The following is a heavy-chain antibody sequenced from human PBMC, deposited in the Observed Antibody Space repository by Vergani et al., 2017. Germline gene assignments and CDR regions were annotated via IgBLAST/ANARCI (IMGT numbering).Heavy chain of an antibody. D-gene: IGHD4-23*01. CDR2: IYTSGST. V-gene: IGHV4-61*02. CDR1: GGSISSGSYY. J-gene: IGHJ3*02. CDR3: ARATVEAFDI. Sequence: QVQLQESGPGLVKPSQTLSLTCTVSGGSISSGSYYWSWVRQPAGKGLEWIGRIYTSGSTNYNLSPKSRVTISVDTSKNQFSLKLSSVTAADTAVYYCARATVEAFDIWGQGTMVTVSS.